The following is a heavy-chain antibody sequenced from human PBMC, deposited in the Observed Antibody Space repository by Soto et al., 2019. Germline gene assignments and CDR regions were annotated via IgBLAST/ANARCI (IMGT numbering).Heavy chain of an antibody. CDR2: ISGSGGST. CDR3: AKSTGIAVDGTVDY. CDR1: GFTFSSYA. D-gene: IGHD6-19*01. Sequence: GGSLRLSCAASGFTFSSYAMSWVRQAPGKGLEWVSAISGSGGSTYYADSVKGRFTISRDNSKNTLYLQMNSLRAEDTAVYYCAKSTGIAVDGTVDYWGQGTLVTVSS. V-gene: IGHV3-23*01. J-gene: IGHJ4*02.